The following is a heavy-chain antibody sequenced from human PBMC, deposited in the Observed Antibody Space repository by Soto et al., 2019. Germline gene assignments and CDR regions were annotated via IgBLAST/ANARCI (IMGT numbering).Heavy chain of an antibody. CDR2: IYYSGST. D-gene: IGHD1-7*01. J-gene: IGHJ3*02. V-gene: IGHV4-59*01. CDR1: GGSISSYY. CDR3: ASYGGNYRAFDI. Sequence: SETLSLTCTVSGGSISSYYWSWIRQPPGKGLEWIGYIYYSGSTNYNPSLKSRVTISVDTSKNQFSLKLSSVTAADTAVYYCASYGGNYRAFDIWGQGTMVTVSS.